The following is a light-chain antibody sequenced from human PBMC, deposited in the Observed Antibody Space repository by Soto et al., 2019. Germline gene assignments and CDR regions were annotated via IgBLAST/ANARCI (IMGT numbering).Light chain of an antibody. J-gene: IGKJ4*01. CDR3: QQYNNWPSLT. CDR2: GAS. CDR1: QSVSSN. V-gene: IGKV3-15*01. Sequence: EIVMTPSPATLSVSPGERATLSCRASQSVSSNLAWYQQKPGQAPRLLIYGASTRATGIPARFSGSGSGTEFTLTISSLQSEDFAVYYCQQYNNWPSLTFVGRTK.